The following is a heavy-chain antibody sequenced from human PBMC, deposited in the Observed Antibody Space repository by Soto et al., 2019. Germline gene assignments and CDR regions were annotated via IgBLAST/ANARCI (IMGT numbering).Heavy chain of an antibody. D-gene: IGHD2-2*01. CDR2: ISSSSSYI. V-gene: IGHV3-21*01. Sequence: GGSLRLSCAASGFTFSSYSMNWVRQAPGKGLEWVSSISSSSSYIYYADSVKGRFTISRDNAKNSLYLQMNSLRAEDTAVYYCARVPSEYCSSTSCLWAFDIWGQGTMVTVSS. CDR1: GFTFSSYS. CDR3: ARVPSEYCSSTSCLWAFDI. J-gene: IGHJ3*02.